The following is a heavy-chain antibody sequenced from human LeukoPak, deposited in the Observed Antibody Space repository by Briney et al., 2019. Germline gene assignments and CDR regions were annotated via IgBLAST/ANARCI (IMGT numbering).Heavy chain of an antibody. D-gene: IGHD5-12*01. J-gene: IGHJ6*03. V-gene: IGHV3-20*04. CDR1: GFTFDDYG. CDR2: INWNGGST. Sequence: PGGSLRLSCAAYGFTFDDYGMSWVRQAPRKGVAWVSGINWNGGSTGYADSVKGRFTISRDNAKNSLYLQINSLRAEDTALYYCARQTNSGYDNYYYYYMDVWGKGTTVTVSS. CDR3: ARQTNSGYDNYYYYYMDV.